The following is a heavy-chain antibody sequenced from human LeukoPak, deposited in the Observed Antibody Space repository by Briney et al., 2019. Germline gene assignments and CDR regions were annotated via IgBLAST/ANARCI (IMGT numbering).Heavy chain of an antibody. D-gene: IGHD2-15*01. J-gene: IGHJ6*03. CDR1: GGSFSGYY. Sequence: SETLSLTCAVYGGSFSGYYWSWIRQPPGKGLEWIGEINHSGSTNYNPSLKSRVTISVDTSKNQFSLKLSSVTAADTAVYYCARGRMVYYYYMDVWGKGTTVTVFS. CDR2: INHSGST. V-gene: IGHV4-34*01. CDR3: ARGRMVYYYYMDV.